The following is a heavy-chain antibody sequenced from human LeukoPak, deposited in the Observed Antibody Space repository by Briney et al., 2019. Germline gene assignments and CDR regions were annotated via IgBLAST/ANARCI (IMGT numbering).Heavy chain of an antibody. CDR2: FDHEDGET. J-gene: IGHJ5*02. D-gene: IGHD3-10*01. Sequence: ASVKVSCKVSGYTLTELSMHWVRQAPGKGLEWMGGFDHEDGETIYAQKFQGRVTMTEDTSTDTAYMELSSLRSEDTAVYYCATDLSYMVRGVFDPWGQGTLVTVSS. V-gene: IGHV1-24*01. CDR1: GYTLTELS. CDR3: ATDLSYMVRGVFDP.